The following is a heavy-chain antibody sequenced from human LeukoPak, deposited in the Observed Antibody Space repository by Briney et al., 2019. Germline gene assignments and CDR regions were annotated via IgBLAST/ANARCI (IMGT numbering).Heavy chain of an antibody. D-gene: IGHD5-18*01. CDR3: TRGIQLWYSDY. Sequence: GGSLRLSCTASRFTFSDYAMIWVRQAPGKGLEWVGFIRSKAYGGTTEYAASVKGRFTISRDDSKSIAYLQMNSLKTEDTAVYYCTRGIQLWYSDYWGQGTLVTVSS. CDR2: IRSKAYGGTT. J-gene: IGHJ4*02. V-gene: IGHV3-49*04. CDR1: RFTFSDYA.